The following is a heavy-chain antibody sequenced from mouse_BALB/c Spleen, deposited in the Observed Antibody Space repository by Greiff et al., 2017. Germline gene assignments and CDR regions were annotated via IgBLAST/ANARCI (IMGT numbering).Heavy chain of an antibody. J-gene: IGHJ4*01. V-gene: IGHV3-8*02. CDR2: ISYSGST. Sequence: EVQLVESGPSLVKPSQTLSLTCSVTGDSITSGYWNWIRKFPGNKLEYMGYISYSGSTYYNPSLKSRISITRDTSKNQYYLQLNSVTTEDTATYYCARFHSGSDAMDYWGQGTSVTVSS. CDR1: GDSITSGY. D-gene: IGHD1-3*01. CDR3: ARFHSGSDAMDY.